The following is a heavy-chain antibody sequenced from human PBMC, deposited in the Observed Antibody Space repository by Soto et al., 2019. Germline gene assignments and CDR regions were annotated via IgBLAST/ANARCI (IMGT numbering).Heavy chain of an antibody. CDR3: ARYLRGSPDY. J-gene: IGHJ4*02. CDR1: GFTFSSYW. D-gene: IGHD1-26*01. CDR2: INPDGGTT. Sequence: EGQLVESGGGLVQPGGSLRLSCTASGFTFSSYWMNWVRQAPGKGLDWVSLINPDGGTTTYAESVKGRFTIFRDNAKNTVYLQMTSLRVEDTAVYYCARYLRGSPDYWGQGTLVTVSS. V-gene: IGHV3-74*03.